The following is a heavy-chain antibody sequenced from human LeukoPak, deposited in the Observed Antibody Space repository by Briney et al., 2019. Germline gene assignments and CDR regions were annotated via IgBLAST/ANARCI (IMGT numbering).Heavy chain of an antibody. CDR1: GFTFSSYS. V-gene: IGHV3-21*01. D-gene: IGHD6-13*01. CDR2: ISSSSSYI. J-gene: IGHJ4*02. CDR3: ARVRIAAAGRSSFDY. Sequence: GGSLRLSCAASGFTFSSYSMNWVCQAPGKGLEWVSSISSSSSYIYYADSVKGRFTISRDNAKNSLYLQMNSLRAEDTAVYYCARVRIAAAGRSSFDYWGQGTLVTVSS.